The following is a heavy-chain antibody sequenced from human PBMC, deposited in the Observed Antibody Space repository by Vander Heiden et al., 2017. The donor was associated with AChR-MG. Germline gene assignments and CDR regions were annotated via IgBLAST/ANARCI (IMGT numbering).Heavy chain of an antibody. CDR2: FSGRAGDT. CDR3: AKAGGSG. CDR1: GFPLSNYA. V-gene: IGHV3-23*01. D-gene: IGHD6-19*01. Sequence: EVQLLESGGGLVQPGGSLRLTCAASGFPLSNYAMSWVRQAPRKGLEWVSGFSGRAGDTYYADSVKGRFTISRDNSKNTMYLQMNSLRDDDTAVYYCAKAGGSGWGQGTLVTVSS. J-gene: IGHJ4*02.